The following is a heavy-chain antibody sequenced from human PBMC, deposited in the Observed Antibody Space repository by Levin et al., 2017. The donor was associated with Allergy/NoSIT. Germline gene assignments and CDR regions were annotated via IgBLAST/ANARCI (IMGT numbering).Heavy chain of an antibody. CDR1: GGSISSSSYY. CDR3: ARGNPSGSPSSWYLVGTYMDV. CDR2: MYYSGST. J-gene: IGHJ6*03. Sequence: SETLSLTCTVSGGSISSSSYYRGWIRQPPGKGLEWIGSMYYSGSTYYNPSLKSRVTISVDTSRNQFSLELTSVTAADTAVYYCARGNPSGSPSSWYLVGTYMDVWGIGTTVTVSS. D-gene: IGHD6-13*01. V-gene: IGHV4-39*01.